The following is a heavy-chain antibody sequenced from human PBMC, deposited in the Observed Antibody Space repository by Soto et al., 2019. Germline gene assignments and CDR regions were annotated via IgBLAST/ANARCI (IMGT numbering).Heavy chain of an antibody. D-gene: IGHD3-22*01. Sequence: QVQLVQSGAEVKKPGSSVMVSCKASGGTFSSYTITWVRQAPGQGLEWMGGITPMFGTPNYAQKFRGRVTITADESTSTAYMELSSLRSEDTAMYFCARDGTLYDSRAYYYLYWGQGTLVTVSS. J-gene: IGHJ4*02. V-gene: IGHV1-69*01. CDR2: ITPMFGTP. CDR3: ARDGTLYDSRAYYYLY. CDR1: GGTFSSYT.